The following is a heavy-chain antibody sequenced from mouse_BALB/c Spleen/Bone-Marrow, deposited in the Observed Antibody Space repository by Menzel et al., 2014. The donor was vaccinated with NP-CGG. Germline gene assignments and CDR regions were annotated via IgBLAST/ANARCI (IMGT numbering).Heavy chain of an antibody. J-gene: IGHJ4*01. CDR1: GYTFTSYW. Sequence: VQLQQSGAELVRPGASVKLSCKASGYTFTSYWINWVKQRPGQGLEWIGNIYPPDSYTSYNQKFKDKATLTVDKSSSTAYMQRSSPTSEDSAVYYCTRRDRYDYYAMDYWGQGTSVTVSS. CDR3: TRRDRYDYYAMDY. D-gene: IGHD2-14*01. V-gene: IGHV1-69*02. CDR2: IYPPDSYT.